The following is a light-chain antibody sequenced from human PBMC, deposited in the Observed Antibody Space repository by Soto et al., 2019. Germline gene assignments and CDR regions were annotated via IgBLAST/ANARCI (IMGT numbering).Light chain of an antibody. CDR1: QSVSSN. V-gene: IGKV3-15*01. Sequence: EIVMTQSPSTLSVSPGERATLSCRASQSVSSNLVWYQQRPGQAPRLLIYAASTRATGIPARFSGSGSGTEFPLTISSLQPEDFAAYYCQQYNNWPPTFGQGTKVEIK. CDR2: AAS. J-gene: IGKJ1*01. CDR3: QQYNNWPPT.